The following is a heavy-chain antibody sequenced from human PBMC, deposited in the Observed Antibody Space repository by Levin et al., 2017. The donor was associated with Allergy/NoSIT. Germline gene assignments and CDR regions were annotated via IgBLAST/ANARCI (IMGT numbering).Heavy chain of an antibody. J-gene: IGHJ1*01. D-gene: IGHD2-21*01. CDR3: AKDVYSGGAWVRGQDS. CDR2: ISYDGREK. Sequence: GGSLRLSCAASGFTVSSHAMHWVRQAPGKGLEWVTVISYDGREKYYADSVRGRFTVSRDNSKNTVYLQMNTLRPEDTAIYYCAKDVYSGGAWVRGQDSWGQGTLVNVSS. CDR1: GFTVSSHA. V-gene: IGHV3-30*04.